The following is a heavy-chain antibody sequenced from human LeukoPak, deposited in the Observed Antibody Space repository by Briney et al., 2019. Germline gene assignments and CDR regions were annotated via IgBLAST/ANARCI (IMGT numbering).Heavy chain of an antibody. CDR2: INPNSGGA. D-gene: IGHD6-6*01. CDR1: GYTFTAYY. Sequence: ASVKVSCKASGYTFTAYYMHGVPQAPGQGLEWMAWINPNSGGANYAQKFQGRVTLTRDTSIGTAYMELSRLTSDDTAVYYRARRNSRSSGLEYWGQGSLVAVSS. CDR3: ARRNSRSSGLEY. V-gene: IGHV1-2*02. J-gene: IGHJ4*02.